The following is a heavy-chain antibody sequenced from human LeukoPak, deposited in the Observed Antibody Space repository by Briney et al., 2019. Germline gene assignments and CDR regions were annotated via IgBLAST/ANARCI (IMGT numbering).Heavy chain of an antibody. CDR1: GFTFNTYA. CDR2: IYTTHFT. D-gene: IGHD1-26*01. CDR3: AKDYLKGNGIYDAFDV. V-gene: IGHV3-23*01. Sequence: PGGSLRLSCAASGFTFNTYAMSWVRQAPGKGLEWVSTIYTTHFTYHADSVKGQFTVSRDDSKNTLYLQMNSLRAEDTALYYCAKDYLKGNGIYDAFDVWGQGTMVTVSS. J-gene: IGHJ3*01.